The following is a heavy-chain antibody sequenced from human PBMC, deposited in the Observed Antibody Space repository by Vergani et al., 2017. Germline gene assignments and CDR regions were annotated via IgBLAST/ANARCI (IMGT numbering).Heavy chain of an antibody. Sequence: QVQLQESGPGLVRPSQTLSLTCTVSGGSISSGSYYWSWFRQPAGKGLEWIGRIYTGGGTSYNPSLKSRVTISVDTSKNQFSLQLSSVTAADTAVYYCARDPLYNTTSPFLLLDMDVWGQGTTVTVSS. D-gene: IGHD3-10*01. V-gene: IGHV4-61*02. CDR1: GGSISSGSYY. CDR2: IYTGGGT. CDR3: ARDPLYNTTSPFLLLDMDV. J-gene: IGHJ6*02.